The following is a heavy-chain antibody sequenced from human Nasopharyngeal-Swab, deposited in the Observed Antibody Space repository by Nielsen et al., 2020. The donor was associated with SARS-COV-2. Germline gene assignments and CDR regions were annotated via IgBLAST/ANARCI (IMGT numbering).Heavy chain of an antibody. J-gene: IGHJ4*02. D-gene: IGHD1-26*01. CDR1: GASITSGGYY. Sequence: SETLSLTCTVSGASITSGGYYWSWIRHPPGRGLEWIGYIYYSGNTFYNPSLQSRFTMSVDTSENQFSLNLNSVTAADTAVYYCARGWAGHYFDYWGQGTLGTVSS. CDR3: ARGWAGHYFDY. V-gene: IGHV4-31*03. CDR2: IYYSGNT.